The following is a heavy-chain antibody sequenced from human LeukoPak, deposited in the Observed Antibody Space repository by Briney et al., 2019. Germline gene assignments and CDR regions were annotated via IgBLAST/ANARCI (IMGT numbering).Heavy chain of an antibody. CDR1: GYSISSGYY. Sequence: SETLSLTCTVSGYSISSGYYWGWIRQPPGKGLEWIGSIYHSGSTYYNPSLKSRVTISVDTSKNQFSLKLSSMTAADTAVYYCARAKGIGLRGYSYGYYFDYWGQGILVTVSS. CDR2: IYHSGST. CDR3: ARAKGIGLRGYSYGYYFDY. V-gene: IGHV4-38-2*02. J-gene: IGHJ4*02. D-gene: IGHD5-18*01.